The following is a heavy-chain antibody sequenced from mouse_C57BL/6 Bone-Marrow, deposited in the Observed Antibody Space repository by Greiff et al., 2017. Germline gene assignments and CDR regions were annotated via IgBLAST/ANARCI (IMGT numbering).Heavy chain of an antibody. CDR1: GYTFTSYW. D-gene: IGHD2-5*01. V-gene: IGHV1-55*01. CDR2: IYPGSGST. J-gene: IGHJ1*03. CDR3: ARPYYSNYRYFDV. Sequence: VQLQQPGAELVKPGASVKMSCKASGYTFTSYWITWVKQRPGQGLEWIGDIYPGSGSTNYNEKFKSKATLTVDTSSSTASIQPSSLTSEGSAVYYCARPYYSNYRYFDVWCTGTTTTVTS.